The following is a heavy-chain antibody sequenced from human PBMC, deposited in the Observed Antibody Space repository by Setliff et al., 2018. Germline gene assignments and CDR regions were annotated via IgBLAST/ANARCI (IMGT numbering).Heavy chain of an antibody. CDR3: ARGGDILTGVPTWAFDI. V-gene: IGHV1-2*02. CDR1: GYTFTGYY. Sequence: ASVKVSCKASGYTFTGYYVHWVRQAPGQGLEWMGWINPNSGGTDYTQKFQGRVTVTRDTSISTAYMELSRLRSDDTAVYYCARGGDILTGVPTWAFDIWGHGTMVTVSS. J-gene: IGHJ3*02. CDR2: INPNSGGT. D-gene: IGHD3-9*01.